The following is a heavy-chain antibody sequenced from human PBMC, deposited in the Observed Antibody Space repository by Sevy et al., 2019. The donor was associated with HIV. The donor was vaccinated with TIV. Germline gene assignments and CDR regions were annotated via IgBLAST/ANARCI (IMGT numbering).Heavy chain of an antibody. J-gene: IGHJ5*02. V-gene: IGHV3-21*01. CDR1: GFTFSSYS. D-gene: IGHD2-8*01. Sequence: GGSLRLSCAASGFTFSSYSMNWVRQAPGKGLEWVSSISSSSSYIYYANSVKGRFTISRDNAKNSLYLQMNSLRAEDTAVYYCARDIVLMGGCSNWFDPWGQGTLVTVSS. CDR3: ARDIVLMGGCSNWFDP. CDR2: ISSSSSYI.